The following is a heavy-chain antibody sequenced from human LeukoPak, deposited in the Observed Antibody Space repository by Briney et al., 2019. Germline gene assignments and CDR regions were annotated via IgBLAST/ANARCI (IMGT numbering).Heavy chain of an antibody. CDR1: GGTFSSYA. CDR2: IIPIFGTA. D-gene: IGHD3-9*01. CDR3: ARGGDILTGVGEYYFDY. V-gene: IGHV1-69*01. J-gene: IGHJ4*02. Sequence: ASVKVSCKASGGTFSSYAISWVRQAPGQGLEWMGGIIPIFGTANYAQKFQGRVTITADESTSTAYMELSSLRSEDTAVYYCARGGDILTGVGEYYFDYWGQGTLVTVSS.